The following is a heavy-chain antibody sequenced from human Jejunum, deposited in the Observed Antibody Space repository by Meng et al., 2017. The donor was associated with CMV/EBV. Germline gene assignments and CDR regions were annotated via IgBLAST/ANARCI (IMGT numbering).Heavy chain of an antibody. Sequence: GSITSHDYYWRWIRQPPGKRLEWIGYIYSTGSTYYNPSLKSRVTISRDTSKNQFSLKLSSVTAADTAVYYCARDMEGTYGSLNWFDPWGQGTLVTVSS. CDR1: GSITSHDYY. V-gene: IGHV4-30-4*08. CDR2: IYSTGST. J-gene: IGHJ5*02. CDR3: ARDMEGTYGSLNWFDP. D-gene: IGHD3-10*01.